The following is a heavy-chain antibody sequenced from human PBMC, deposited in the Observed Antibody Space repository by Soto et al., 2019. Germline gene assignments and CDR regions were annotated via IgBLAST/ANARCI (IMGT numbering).Heavy chain of an antibody. CDR1: GFTVSRNY. V-gene: IGHV3-53*05. CDR2: ISASGATS. Sequence: PGGSLRLSCAASGFTVSRNYMSWVRQAPGKGLEWVSVISASGATSYYADSVKGRFTISRDNAKNSLYLQMNSLRPEDTALYYCTKARLWGGDGYNSYYYNAMDVWGQGTTVTVSS. CDR3: TKARLWGGDGYNSYYYNAMDV. J-gene: IGHJ6*02. D-gene: IGHD3-16*01.